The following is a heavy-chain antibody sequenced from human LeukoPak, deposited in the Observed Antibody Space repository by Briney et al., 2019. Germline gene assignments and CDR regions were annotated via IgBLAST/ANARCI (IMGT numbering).Heavy chain of an antibody. J-gene: IGHJ4*02. V-gene: IGHV4-59*01. CDR2: GSYSGST. CDR3: ARGPTRYYFNY. Sequence: PSETLSLTCTVSGGSISSYYWNWIRQPPGKGLEWIGYGSYSGSTDYNPSLKSRVTILVDTSKNQFSLNLSSVTAADTAVYFCARGPTRYYFNYWGQGTLVTVSS. CDR1: GGSISSYY.